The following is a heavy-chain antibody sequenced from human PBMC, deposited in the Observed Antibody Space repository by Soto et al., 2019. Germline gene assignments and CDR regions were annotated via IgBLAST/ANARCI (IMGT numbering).Heavy chain of an antibody. J-gene: IGHJ4*02. CDR3: AKGRGYCSSTSCYVGSDY. D-gene: IGHD2-2*01. CDR2: ISGSGGST. Sequence: GAPRLSCVASRFTLYRHSLSRGRPGPGKGVEWVSAISGSGGSTYYADSVKGRFTIPRDNSKNTLYLQMNSLRAEDTAVYYCAKGRGYCSSTSCYVGSDYWGQGTLVTVSS. CDR1: RFTLYRHS. V-gene: IGHV3-23*01.